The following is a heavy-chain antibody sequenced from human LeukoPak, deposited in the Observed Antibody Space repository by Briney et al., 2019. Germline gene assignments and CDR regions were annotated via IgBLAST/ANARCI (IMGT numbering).Heavy chain of an antibody. D-gene: IGHD1-7*01. Sequence: GGSLRLSCAASGFTFSSYWMNWARQAPGKGLEWVASINHNGNVNYYVDSVKGRFTISRDNSKNTLYLQMNSLRAEDTAVYYCARGLELAPIDYWGQGTLVTVSS. CDR3: ARGLELAPIDY. CDR2: INHNGNVN. CDR1: GFTFSSYW. V-gene: IGHV3-7*03. J-gene: IGHJ4*02.